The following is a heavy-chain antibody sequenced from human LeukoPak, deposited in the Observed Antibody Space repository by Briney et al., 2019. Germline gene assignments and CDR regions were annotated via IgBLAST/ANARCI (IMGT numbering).Heavy chain of an antibody. Sequence: SETLSLTCDVSGYSITSTYWWGWIRQTPGRGLEWIGSLHHSGSTSYSPSLKSRVTISVDTSKNQFSLRLSSVTAADTAVSYCARVGGDDSTGHYSVDYWGQGTLVTVSS. D-gene: IGHD3-22*01. CDR2: LHHSGST. V-gene: IGHV4-38-2*01. J-gene: IGHJ4*02. CDR3: ARVGGDDSTGHYSVDY. CDR1: GYSITSTYW.